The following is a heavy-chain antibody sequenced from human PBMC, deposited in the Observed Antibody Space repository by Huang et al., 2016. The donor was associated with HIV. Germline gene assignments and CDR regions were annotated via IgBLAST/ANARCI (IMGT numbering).Heavy chain of an antibody. J-gene: IGHJ4*02. D-gene: IGHD2-21*02. CDR2: IFYSGSA. V-gene: IGHV4-39*01. Sequence: QLQLQESGPRLVKSSETLSLTCPVSGGFISSSTHYWGWIRQPPGKGLDWIGNIFYSGSAYHNPPLSSRGTISIDTSKNQFSLRLTSVSAADTGVYFCARHEFCGGDCYSGYDYWGQGILVTVSS. CDR1: GGFISSSTHY. CDR3: ARHEFCGGDCYSGYDY.